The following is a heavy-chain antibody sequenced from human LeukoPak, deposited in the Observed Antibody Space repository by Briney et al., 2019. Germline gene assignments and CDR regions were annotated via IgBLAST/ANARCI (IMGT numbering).Heavy chain of an antibody. V-gene: IGHV3-64*01. CDR2: ISSNGGST. D-gene: IGHD3-22*01. J-gene: IGHJ4*02. Sequence: GGSLRLSCAASGFTFSSYAMHWVRQAPGEGLEYVSAISSNGGSTYYANSVKGGFTISRDNSKNTLYLQMGSLRAEDMAVYYCARDYYDSSGPWSLFDYWGQGTLVTVSS. CDR3: ARDYYDSSGPWSLFDY. CDR1: GFTFSSYA.